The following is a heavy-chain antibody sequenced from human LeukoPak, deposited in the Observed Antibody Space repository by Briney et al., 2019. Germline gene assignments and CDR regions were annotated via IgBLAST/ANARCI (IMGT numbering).Heavy chain of an antibody. CDR1: GGSISSYY. V-gene: IGHV4-4*07. CDR2: IYTSGST. D-gene: IGHD3-22*01. J-gene: IGHJ4*02. CDR3: ARGQGVVVITSFDY. Sequence: SETLSLTCTVSGGSISSYYWSWIRQPAGKGLEWIGRIYTSGSTNYNPSLKSRVTMSVDTSKNQFSLKLSSVTAADTAVYYCARGQGVVVITSFDYWGQGTLVTVSS.